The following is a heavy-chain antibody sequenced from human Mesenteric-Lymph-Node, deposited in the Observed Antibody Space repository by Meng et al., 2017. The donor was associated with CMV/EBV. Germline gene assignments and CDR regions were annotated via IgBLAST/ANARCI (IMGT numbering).Heavy chain of an antibody. J-gene: IGHJ6*02. Sequence: GGSLRLSCAASGFIFSSYGMHWVRQAPGKGLEWVAVISYDGSNKYYADSVKGRFTISRDDSMNTLFLQLNSLRADDTAVYFCARYLLPRSIRGSYYFGMDVWGQGTTVTVSS. V-gene: IGHV3-30*12. CDR2: ISYDGSNK. CDR3: ARYLLPRSIRGSYYFGMDV. CDR1: GFIFSSYG. D-gene: IGHD3-22*01.